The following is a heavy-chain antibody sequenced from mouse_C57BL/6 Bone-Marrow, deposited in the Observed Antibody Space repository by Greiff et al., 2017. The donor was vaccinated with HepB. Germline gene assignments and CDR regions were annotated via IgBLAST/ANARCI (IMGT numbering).Heavy chain of an antibody. V-gene: IGHV5-4*01. CDR2: ISDGGSHT. Sequence: EVQLVESGGGLVKPGGSLKLSCAASRFTFSSYAMSWVRQTPEKRLEWVATISDGGSHTYYPDNVKGRFTISRDNAKNNLYLQMSHLKSEDTAMYYCARSDGSPFAYWGQGTLVTVSA. D-gene: IGHD2-3*01. CDR1: RFTFSSYA. J-gene: IGHJ3*01. CDR3: ARSDGSPFAY.